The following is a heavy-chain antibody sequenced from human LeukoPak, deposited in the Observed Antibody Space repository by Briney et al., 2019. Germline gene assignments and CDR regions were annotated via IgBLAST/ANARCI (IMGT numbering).Heavy chain of an antibody. CDR3: ARDSRGDYFDY. CDR2: IKQDGSEK. CDR1: GFTFSSYW. J-gene: IGHJ4*02. V-gene: IGHV3-7*01. Sequence: GGSLRLSCAASGFTFSSYWMSWVRQAPGKGLERVANIKQDGSEKYYVDSVKGRFTISRDNAKNSLYLQMNSLRADDTAVYYCARDSRGDYFDYWGQGTLVTVSS.